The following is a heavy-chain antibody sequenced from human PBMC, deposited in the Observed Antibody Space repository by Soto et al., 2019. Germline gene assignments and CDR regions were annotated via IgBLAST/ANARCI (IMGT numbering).Heavy chain of an antibody. CDR1: GFTFSSYS. V-gene: IGHV3-21*01. J-gene: IGHJ6*03. CDR3: ARDFPRATYYDFWSGYNQGTRYYMDV. D-gene: IGHD3-3*01. Sequence: GGSLRLSCAASGFTFSSYSMNWVRQAPGKGLEWVSSISSSSSYIYYADSVKGRFTISRDNAKNSLYLQMNSLRAEDTAVYYCARDFPRATYYDFWSGYNQGTRYYMDVWGKGTTVTVSS. CDR2: ISSSSSYI.